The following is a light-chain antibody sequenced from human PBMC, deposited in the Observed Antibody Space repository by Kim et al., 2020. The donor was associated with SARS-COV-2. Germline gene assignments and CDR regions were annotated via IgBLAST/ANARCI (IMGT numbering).Light chain of an antibody. CDR3: LQTCVFPTH. CDR1: QDIFDC. J-gene: IGKJ4*01. V-gene: IGKV1-12*01. CDR2: EAS. Sequence: ASGGDRVTITCRASQDIFDCVAWYQQEPGKAPKLLISEASTLQSGVPSRFSGSGSGTDFSLTISSLQPEDFATYFCLQTCVFPTHFGGGTKVDIK.